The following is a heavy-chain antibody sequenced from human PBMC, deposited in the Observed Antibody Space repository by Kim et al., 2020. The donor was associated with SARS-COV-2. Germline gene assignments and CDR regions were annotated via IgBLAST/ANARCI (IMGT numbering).Heavy chain of an antibody. J-gene: IGHJ6*02. CDR3: AHDSPGLYGFDV. CDR2: IYGNDRK. D-gene: IGHD3-10*01. Sequence: SGPTLVNPTQTLTLTCAFSEFSLTTGGVGVAWVRQPPGKALEWLALIYGNDRKWYSLSLKRRLTIAKDTSRNQVVLTLTNMDPVDAGTYYCAHDSPGLYGFDVWGQATTVTVSS. CDR1: EFSLTTGGVG. V-gene: IGHV2-5*01.